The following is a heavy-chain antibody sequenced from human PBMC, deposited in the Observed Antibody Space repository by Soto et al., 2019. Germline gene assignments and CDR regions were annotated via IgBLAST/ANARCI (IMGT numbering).Heavy chain of an antibody. D-gene: IGHD3-10*01. CDR3: VRSRSGAVADSFDY. V-gene: IGHV3-30-3*01. Sequence: PGGSLRLSCEGSGFTFSRHALHWVRQAPGKGLEWVAVVSKDGSVKYWIESVKGRFTLSRDNSKNTVYLEMNSLRPEDTGVYYCVRSRSGAVADSFDYWGPGTLVTVSS. J-gene: IGHJ4*02. CDR1: GFTFSRHA. CDR2: VSKDGSVK.